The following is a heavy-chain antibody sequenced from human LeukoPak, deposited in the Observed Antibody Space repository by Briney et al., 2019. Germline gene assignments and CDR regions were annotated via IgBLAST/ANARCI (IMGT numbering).Heavy chain of an antibody. J-gene: IGHJ5*02. CDR1: GFTFSSYA. D-gene: IGHD1-14*01. Sequence: AGGSLRLSCAASGFTFSSYAMNWVRQAPGKGLEWVSTISGSGDSTYYADSVKGRFTISRDNSKNTLYLQMSSLRADDTAVYYCANPTLPGIPRWFDPWGQGTLVTVSS. CDR2: ISGSGDST. CDR3: ANPTLPGIPRWFDP. V-gene: IGHV3-23*01.